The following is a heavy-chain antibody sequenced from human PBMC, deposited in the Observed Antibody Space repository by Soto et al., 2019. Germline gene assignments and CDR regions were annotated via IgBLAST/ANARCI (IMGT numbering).Heavy chain of an antibody. D-gene: IGHD3-10*01. J-gene: IGHJ3*02. Sequence: GESLKISCKGSEYIFTNYWIGWVRQMPGKGLEWMGIIYPGDSDTRYSPSFQGQVIISVDKSINTAFLRWSSLESSDTAIYYCARASTGSGSPVPATFDIWGHGTMVTVSS. CDR1: EYIFTNYW. CDR2: IYPGDSDT. CDR3: ARASTGSGSPVPATFDI. V-gene: IGHV5-51*01.